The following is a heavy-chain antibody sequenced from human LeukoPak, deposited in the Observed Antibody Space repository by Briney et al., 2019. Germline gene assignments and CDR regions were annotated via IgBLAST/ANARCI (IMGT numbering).Heavy chain of an antibody. Sequence: GASVKVSCKASGYTFTGYYMHWVRQAPGLGFEWMGWINPKSGGTSYPQKFQGRLTMTRDTSISTAYMELNRLRSDDTAVYYCVPSANYYYFDYWGQGTLVTVSS. CDR2: INPKSGGT. CDR1: GYTFTGYY. CDR3: VPSANYYYFDY. D-gene: IGHD4/OR15-4a*01. V-gene: IGHV1-2*02. J-gene: IGHJ4*02.